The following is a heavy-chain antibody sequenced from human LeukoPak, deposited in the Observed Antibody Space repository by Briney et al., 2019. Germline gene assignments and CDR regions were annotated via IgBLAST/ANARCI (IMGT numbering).Heavy chain of an antibody. CDR3: ARSRRTRNYYYYYYMDV. CDR2: IYPGDSDT. J-gene: IGHJ6*03. CDR1: GYSFTSYW. V-gene: IGHV5-51*01. Sequence: GESLKISCKGSGYSFTSYWIGWVRQMPGKGLEWMGIIYPGDSDTRYSPSFQGQVTISADKSISTAYLQWSSLKASDTAMYYCARSRRTRNYYYYYYMDVWGKGTTVTISS.